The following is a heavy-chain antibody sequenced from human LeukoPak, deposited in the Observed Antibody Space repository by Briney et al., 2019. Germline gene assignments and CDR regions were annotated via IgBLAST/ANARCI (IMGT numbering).Heavy chain of an antibody. Sequence: SVKVSCKASGYTFTGYYMHWVRQAPGQGLEWMGRIIPIFGTANYAQKFQGRVTITTDESTSTAYMELSSLRSEDTAVYYCARSQDSSGWYAALLDFDYWGQGTLVTVSS. CDR3: ARSQDSSGWYAALLDFDY. V-gene: IGHV1-69*05. D-gene: IGHD6-19*01. CDR1: GYTFTGYY. CDR2: IIPIFGTA. J-gene: IGHJ4*02.